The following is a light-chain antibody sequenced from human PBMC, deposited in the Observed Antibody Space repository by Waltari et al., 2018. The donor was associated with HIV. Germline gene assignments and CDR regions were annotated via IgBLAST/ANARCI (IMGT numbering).Light chain of an antibody. Sequence: QSVLTQPPSVSGAPGQRVTISCTGSSSTIGAGYDVHWYQQLPGTAPNLLIYGNSNRPSGVPYRFSGSKSGTPASLAITGLLAEDEADYYCQSYDSSLSVWVFGGGTKLTVL. V-gene: IGLV1-40*01. CDR3: QSYDSSLSVWV. CDR2: GNS. J-gene: IGLJ3*02. CDR1: SSTIGAGYD.